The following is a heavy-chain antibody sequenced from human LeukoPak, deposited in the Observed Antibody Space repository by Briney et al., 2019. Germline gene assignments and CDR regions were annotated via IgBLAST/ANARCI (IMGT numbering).Heavy chain of an antibody. V-gene: IGHV3-49*04. D-gene: IGHD3-10*01. CDR2: IRSKAYGGTT. J-gene: IGHJ4*02. Sequence: GGSLRLSCTASGFTFGDYAMSWVRQAPGKGLEWVGFIRSKAYGGTTEYAASVKGRFTISRDDSKSIAYLQMNSLKTEDTAVYYCAKDHGSGSYYNNFDYWGQGTLVTVSS. CDR1: GFTFGDYA. CDR3: AKDHGSGSYYNNFDY.